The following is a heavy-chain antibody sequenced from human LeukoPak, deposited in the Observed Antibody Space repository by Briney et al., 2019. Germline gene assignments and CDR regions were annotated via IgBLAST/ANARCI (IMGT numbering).Heavy chain of an antibody. J-gene: IGHJ4*02. CDR2: IYYSGST. Sequence: PGGSLRLSCAASGFTFSNYGMSWIRQPPGKGLEWIGYIYYSGSTNYNPSLKSRATISVDTSKNQFSLKLSSVTAADTAVYYCARADFDWLLFDYWGQGTLVTVSS. CDR1: GFTFSNYG. CDR3: ARADFDWLLFDY. D-gene: IGHD3-9*01. V-gene: IGHV4-59*01.